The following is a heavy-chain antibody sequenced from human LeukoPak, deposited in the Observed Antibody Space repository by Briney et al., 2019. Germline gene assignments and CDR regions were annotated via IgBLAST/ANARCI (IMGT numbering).Heavy chain of an antibody. D-gene: IGHD4-17*01. CDR2: IRGSDGST. J-gene: IGHJ4*02. V-gene: IGHV3-23*01. CDR3: AKDAYGDYGGLDY. Sequence: GESLRLSCAASGFTFSTYALSWVCQAPGKGLEWVSSIRGSDGSTYYADSVKGRFAISRDNSKNTLYLQMNSLRAEDTAVYYCAKDAYGDYGGLDYWGQGTLVTVSS. CDR1: GFTFSTYA.